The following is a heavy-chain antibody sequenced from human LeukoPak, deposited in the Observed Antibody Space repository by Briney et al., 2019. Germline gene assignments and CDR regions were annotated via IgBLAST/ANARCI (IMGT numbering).Heavy chain of an antibody. D-gene: IGHD6-19*01. J-gene: IGHJ4*02. CDR1: GFTFTNYG. CDR2: IWYDGSYQ. V-gene: IGHV3-33*01. Sequence: GGSLRLSCAASGFTFTNYGMHWVRQAPGKGLEWVAVIWYDGSYQYHADSVKGRFTISRDNSKNTQYLQMNSLRAEDTAVYYCAREAGIAVYYFDYWGQGTLVTVSS. CDR3: AREAGIAVYYFDY.